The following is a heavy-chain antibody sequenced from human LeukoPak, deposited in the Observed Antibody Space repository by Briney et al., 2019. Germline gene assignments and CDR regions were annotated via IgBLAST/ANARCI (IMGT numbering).Heavy chain of an antibody. CDR1: GFIFDDYA. D-gene: IGHD5-12*01. CDR2: ISWTGGDR. CDR3: VKDPFSGYESGTFWFDP. Sequence: PGKSLRLSCGGFGFIFDDYAMHWVRQVPGKGLERVAGISWTGGDRRYADSVKGRFTISRDNAKKSLYLEMNDLRPEDTALYFCVKDPFSGYESGTFWFDPWGQGARVIVSS. V-gene: IGHV3-9*01. J-gene: IGHJ5*02.